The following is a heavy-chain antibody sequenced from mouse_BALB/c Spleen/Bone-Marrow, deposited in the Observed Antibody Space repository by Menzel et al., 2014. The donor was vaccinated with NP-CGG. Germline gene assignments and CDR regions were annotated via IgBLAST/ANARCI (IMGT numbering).Heavy chain of an antibody. J-gene: IGHJ3*01. CDR2: VYPGNSDA. CDR3: SRDNYAFAY. V-gene: IGHV1-5*01. CDR1: GYSFTNYW. D-gene: IGHD2-4*01. Sequence: VQLQQSGTVLARPGASVKMSCKASGYSFTNYWMDWIKQRPGQGLEWVGAVYPGNSDARYNQKFKGKAKLTAVTSASIAYMELSSLTNEDSAVYYCSRDNYAFAYWGQGTLVTVSA.